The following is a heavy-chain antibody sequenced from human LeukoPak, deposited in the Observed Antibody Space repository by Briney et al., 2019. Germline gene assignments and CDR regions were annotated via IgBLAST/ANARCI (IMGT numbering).Heavy chain of an antibody. D-gene: IGHD5-18*01. CDR2: VSGYNGNT. Sequence: GASVKVSCKASGYRFSSYGISWVRQAPGQGLEWMGWVSGYNGNTNYAQRLQVRVTLTTDASTSTAYMELRGLRSDDSAVYYCARAPVGGSGYGYFDSWGQGTLVSVSS. CDR3: ARAPVGGSGYGYFDS. V-gene: IGHV1-18*01. CDR1: GYRFSSYG. J-gene: IGHJ4*02.